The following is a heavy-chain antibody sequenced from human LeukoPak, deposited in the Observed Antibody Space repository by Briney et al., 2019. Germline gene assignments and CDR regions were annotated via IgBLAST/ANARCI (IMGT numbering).Heavy chain of an antibody. D-gene: IGHD2-2*01. Sequence: ASVKVSCTASGGTFSSYAISWVRQAPGQGLEWMGRIIPILGIANYAQKFQGRVTITADKSTSTAYMELSSLRSEDTAVYYCARDRDIVVVPAAIVHYYYYGMDVWGQGTTVTVSS. CDR2: IIPILGIA. V-gene: IGHV1-69*04. CDR3: ARDRDIVVVPAAIVHYYYYGMDV. J-gene: IGHJ6*02. CDR1: GGTFSSYA.